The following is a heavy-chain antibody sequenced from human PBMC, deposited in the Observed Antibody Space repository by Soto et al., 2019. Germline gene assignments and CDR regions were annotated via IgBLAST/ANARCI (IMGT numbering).Heavy chain of an antibody. CDR1: GYTFTTSW. CDR2: IYPGDSDT. V-gene: IGHV5-51*01. Sequence: GESLKISCQGSGYTFTTSWIGWVRQMPGKGLEWMGIIYPGDSDTRYFPSFQGQVTISADKSITTTYLQGSSLKASDTAVHYCGRPDSSSCSEYWGQGTQVTVSS. J-gene: IGHJ4*02. D-gene: IGHD6-13*01. CDR3: GRPDSSSCSEY.